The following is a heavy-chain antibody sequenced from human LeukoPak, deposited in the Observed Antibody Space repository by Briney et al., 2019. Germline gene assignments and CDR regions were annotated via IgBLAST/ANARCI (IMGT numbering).Heavy chain of an antibody. Sequence: KPAETLSLTCTVSGGSISSYYWSWIRQPPGKGLEWIGYINYSGSTNYNPSLKSRVTISVDTSKNQFSLKLSSVTAADTAVYYCARELQGWFDPWGQGTLVTVSS. V-gene: IGHV4-59*01. J-gene: IGHJ5*02. CDR2: INYSGST. CDR3: ARELQGWFDP. CDR1: GGSISSYY.